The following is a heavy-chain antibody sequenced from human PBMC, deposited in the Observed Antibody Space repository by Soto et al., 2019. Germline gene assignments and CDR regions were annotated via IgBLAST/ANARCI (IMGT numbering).Heavy chain of an antibody. V-gene: IGHV4-39*01. Sequence: ETLSLTCTVSGGSISSSSYYWGWIRQPPGKGLEWIGSIYYSGSTYYNPSLKSRVTISVDTSKNQFSLKLSSVTAADTAVYYCARQGYSSSWFYYYYYGMDVWGQGTTVTVSS. CDR2: IYYSGST. D-gene: IGHD6-13*01. CDR3: ARQGYSSSWFYYYYYGMDV. J-gene: IGHJ6*02. CDR1: GGSISSSSYY.